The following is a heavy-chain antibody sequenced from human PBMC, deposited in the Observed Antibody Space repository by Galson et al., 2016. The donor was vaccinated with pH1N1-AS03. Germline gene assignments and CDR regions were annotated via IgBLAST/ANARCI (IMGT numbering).Heavy chain of an antibody. CDR1: GFPFSTYA. D-gene: IGHD5-24*01. CDR3: ARASRWLQIGFDY. Sequence: SLRLSCAASGFPFSTYAMHWVRQAPGKGLEWVAVISNDGRNKIYADSVKGRLPISRDSSKNILYLEMNSLRAEDTAVYYCARASRWLQIGFDYWGQGTLVTVSS. V-gene: IGHV3-30-3*01. CDR2: ISNDGRNK. J-gene: IGHJ4*02.